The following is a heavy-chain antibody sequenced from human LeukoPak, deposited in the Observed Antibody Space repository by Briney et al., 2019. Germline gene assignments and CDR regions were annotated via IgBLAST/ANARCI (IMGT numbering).Heavy chain of an antibody. CDR3: AKDDPFFDY. Sequence: GGSLRLSCAASGFTFSSYGMHWVRQAPGKGLEWVAFIRYDGNKENYADSVKGRFTISRDNSKNTVFLQMDSLRTEDTAVYYCAKDDPFFDYWGQGTLVTVSS. CDR1: GFTFSSYG. V-gene: IGHV3-30*02. CDR2: IRYDGNKE. J-gene: IGHJ4*02.